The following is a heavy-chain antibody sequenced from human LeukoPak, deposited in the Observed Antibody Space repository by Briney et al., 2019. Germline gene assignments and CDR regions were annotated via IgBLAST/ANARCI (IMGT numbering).Heavy chain of an antibody. J-gene: IGHJ4*02. Sequence: SLRLSCAASGFTFDDYAMHWVRQAPGKGLEWVSGISWNSGSIGYADSVKGRFTISRDNAKNSLYLQMNSLRAEDTALYYCAKDISAATPWYYFDYWGQGTLVTVSS. V-gene: IGHV3-9*01. D-gene: IGHD2-15*01. CDR2: ISWNSGSI. CDR3: AKDISAATPWYYFDY. CDR1: GFTFDDYA.